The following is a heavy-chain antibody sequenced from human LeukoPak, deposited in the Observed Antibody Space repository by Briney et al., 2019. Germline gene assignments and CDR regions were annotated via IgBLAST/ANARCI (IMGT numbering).Heavy chain of an antibody. CDR3: AKGTYGSGSYYMYY. CDR2: IWYDGSNK. D-gene: IGHD3-10*01. CDR1: GFTFSSYG. V-gene: IGHV3-33*06. J-gene: IGHJ4*02. Sequence: PGRSLRLSCAASGFTFSSYGMHWVRQAPGKGLEWVAVIWYDGSNKYYADSVKGRFTISRDNSKNTLYLQMNSLRADDTAVYYCAKGTYGSGSYYMYYWGQGTLVTVSS.